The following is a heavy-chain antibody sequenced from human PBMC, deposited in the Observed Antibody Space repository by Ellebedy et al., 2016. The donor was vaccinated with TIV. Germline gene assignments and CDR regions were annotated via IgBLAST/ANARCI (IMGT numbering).Heavy chain of an antibody. CDR3: TTVFEM. J-gene: IGHJ3*02. Sequence: GGSLRLSXAASGFTFTNYWMHWVRQVPGKGLVWVSRVDGPGSGTSYADSVKGRFTISRDNANNMLYLQMNNLRAEDTALYYCTTVFEMWGQGTLVTVSS. CDR1: GFTFTNYW. CDR2: VDGPGSGT. V-gene: IGHV3-74*01.